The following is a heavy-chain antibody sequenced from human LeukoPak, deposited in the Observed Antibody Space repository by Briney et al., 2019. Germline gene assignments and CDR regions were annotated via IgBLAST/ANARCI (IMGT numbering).Heavy chain of an antibody. D-gene: IGHD5-18*01. CDR2: ISSSSSYI. CDR3: ARDRDTAMVHGMDV. J-gene: IGHJ6*02. Sequence: PGGSLRLSCAASGFTFSSYWMSWVRQAPGKGLEWVSSISSSSSYIYYADSVKGRFTISRDNAKNSLYLQMNSLRAEDTAVYYCARDRDTAMVHGMDVWGQGTTVTVSS. CDR1: GFTFSSYW. V-gene: IGHV3-21*01.